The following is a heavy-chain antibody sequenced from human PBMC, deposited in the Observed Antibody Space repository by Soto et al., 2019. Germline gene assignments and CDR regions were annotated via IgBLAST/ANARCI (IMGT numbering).Heavy chain of an antibody. J-gene: IGHJ4*02. CDR1: GGSISSGGYY. D-gene: IGHD3-22*01. CDR3: ARLSGVIRALYYFDY. Sequence: SETLSLTCTVSGGSISSGGYYWSWIRQHPGKGLEWIGYIYYSGSTYYNPSLKSRVTISVDTSKNQFSLKLSSVTAADTAVYYCARLSGVIRALYYFDYWGQGTLVTVSS. V-gene: IGHV4-31*03. CDR2: IYYSGST.